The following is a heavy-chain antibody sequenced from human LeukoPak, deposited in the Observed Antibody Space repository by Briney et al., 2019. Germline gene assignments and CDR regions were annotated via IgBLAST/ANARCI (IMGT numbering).Heavy chain of an antibody. V-gene: IGHV4-39*07. Sequence: SETLSLTCTVSGGSISSNGYYWGWIRQPPGKGLEWIGAIYDSGSTYYNPSLKSRVTMSVDTSKNQFSLRLNSVTAADTAVYYCARTRETIVIVPPTSGPKDLLYYYYMDVWGKGTTVTVSS. CDR2: IYDSGST. D-gene: IGHD2-2*01. J-gene: IGHJ6*03. CDR3: ARTRETIVIVPPTSGPKDLLYYYYMDV. CDR1: GGSISSNGYY.